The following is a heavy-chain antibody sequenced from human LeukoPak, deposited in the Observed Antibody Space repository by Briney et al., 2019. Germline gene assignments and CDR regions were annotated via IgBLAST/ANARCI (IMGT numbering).Heavy chain of an antibody. V-gene: IGHV3-33*08. D-gene: IGHD3-10*01. Sequence: PGGSLRLSCAASGFTFSSYGMHWVRQAPGKGLEWVAVIWYDGSHKNYADSVNGRFTISRDNSKNTLYLQMNSLGAEDTAVYHCARDRGAGRNGLDNWGQGTLVTVSS. CDR1: GFTFSSYG. J-gene: IGHJ4*02. CDR3: ARDRGAGRNGLDN. CDR2: IWYDGSHK.